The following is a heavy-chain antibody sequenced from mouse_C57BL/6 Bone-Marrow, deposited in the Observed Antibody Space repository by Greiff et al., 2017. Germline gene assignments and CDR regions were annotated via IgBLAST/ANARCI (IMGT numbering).Heavy chain of an antibody. J-gene: IGHJ4*01. V-gene: IGHV6-6*01. D-gene: IGHD2-5*01. CDR3: TRHESNSTGAMDY. Sequence: EVHLVESGGGLVQPGGSMKLSCAASGFTFSDAWMDWVRQSPEKGLEWVAEIRNKANNHATYYAESVKGRFTISRDDSKSSVYLQMNSLRAEDTGIYYCTRHESNSTGAMDYWGQGTSVTVSS. CDR1: GFTFSDAW. CDR2: IRNKANNHAT.